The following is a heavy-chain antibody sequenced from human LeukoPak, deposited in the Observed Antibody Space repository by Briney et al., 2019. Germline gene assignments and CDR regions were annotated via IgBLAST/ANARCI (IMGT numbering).Heavy chain of an antibody. Sequence: GGSLRLSCAASGFTFSDYYMSWIRQAPGKGLEWVSYISSSSSYTNYADSVKGRFTIPRDNAKNSLYLQMNSLRAEDTAVYYCAREDYDILTGRGDYFDYWGQGTLVTVSS. J-gene: IGHJ4*02. D-gene: IGHD3-9*01. CDR1: GFTFSDYY. CDR3: AREDYDILTGRGDYFDY. CDR2: ISSSSSYT. V-gene: IGHV3-11*06.